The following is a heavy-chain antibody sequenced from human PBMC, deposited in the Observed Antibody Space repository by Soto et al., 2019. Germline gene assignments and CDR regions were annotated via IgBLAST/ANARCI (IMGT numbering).Heavy chain of an antibody. V-gene: IGHV5-51*01. CDR1: GYTFTSYW. J-gene: IGHJ6*02. CDR3: ARPSYSSSRYYGMDV. CDR2: IYPGDSDT. Sequence: KVSCKASGYTFTSYWIGWVRQMPGKGLEWMGIIYPGDSDTRYSPSFEGQVTISADKSITTAYLQWSSLKASDTAMYYCARPSYSSSRYYGMDVWGQGTTVTVSS. D-gene: IGHD6-6*01.